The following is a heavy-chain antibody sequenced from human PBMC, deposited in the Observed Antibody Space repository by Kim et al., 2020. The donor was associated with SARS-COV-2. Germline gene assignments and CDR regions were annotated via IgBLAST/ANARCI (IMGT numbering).Heavy chain of an antibody. CDR1: GYTFIGYY. D-gene: IGHD2-2*01. CDR3: ERDGEVVPAAMREGYYYYYYGMDV. J-gene: IGHJ6*02. V-gene: IGHV1-2*04. Sequence: ASVKVSCKASGYTFIGYYMHWVRQAPGQGLAWMGWINPNSGGSNYAQKFQGWVTKIRDTSNSTAYTELSRLRSDDTAVYYLERDGEVVPAAMREGYYYYYYGMDVWGQGTAVTVSS. CDR2: INPNSGGS.